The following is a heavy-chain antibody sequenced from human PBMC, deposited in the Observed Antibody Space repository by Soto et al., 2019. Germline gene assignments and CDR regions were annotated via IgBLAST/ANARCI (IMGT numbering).Heavy chain of an antibody. V-gene: IGHV3-30*18. Sequence: GWSMRLSCAASGFTFSSYGMHWVRQAPGKGLEWVAVISYDGSNKYYADSVKGRFTISRDNSKNTLYLQMNSLRAEDTAVYYCAKDLGSRESSSHYYYYVMDDSGQGSTVTV. J-gene: IGHJ6*01. CDR2: ISYDGSNK. CDR3: AKDLGSRESSSHYYYYVMDD. CDR1: GFTFSSYG. D-gene: IGHD6-6*01.